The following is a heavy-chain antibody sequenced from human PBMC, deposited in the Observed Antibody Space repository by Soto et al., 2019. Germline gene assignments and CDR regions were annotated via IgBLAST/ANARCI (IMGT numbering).Heavy chain of an antibody. V-gene: IGHV1-18*04. CDR3: ARDLVAGIWGDAFDI. Sequence: QVQLVQSGAEVKKPGASVKVSCKTSGYTFTNHGINWVRQAPGQGLEWMGWINPYNANVNYAQKLQGRGTMTTDTSTSTAYTVLRSLTSYDTAVYYCARDLVAGIWGDAFDIWGQGTMVTVSS. CDR2: INPYNANV. J-gene: IGHJ3*02. CDR1: GYTFTNHG. D-gene: IGHD3-16*01.